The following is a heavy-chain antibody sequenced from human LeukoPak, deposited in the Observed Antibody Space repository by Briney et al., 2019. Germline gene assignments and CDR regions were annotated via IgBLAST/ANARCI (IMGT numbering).Heavy chain of an antibody. Sequence: ASVKVSCKASGYTFTSYGISWVRQAPGQGLEWMGWISAYNGNTNYAQKLQGRVTMTTDTSTSTAYMELRSLRSDDTAVYYCARDRAAPTGKRRHCSGSSCYQTGDWFDPWGQGTLVTVSS. CDR1: GYTFTSYG. J-gene: IGHJ5*02. V-gene: IGHV1-18*01. CDR3: ARDRAAPTGKRRHCSGSSCYQTGDWFDP. D-gene: IGHD2-15*01. CDR2: ISAYNGNT.